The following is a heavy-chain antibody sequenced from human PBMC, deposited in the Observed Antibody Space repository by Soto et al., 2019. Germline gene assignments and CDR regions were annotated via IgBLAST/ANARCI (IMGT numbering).Heavy chain of an antibody. V-gene: IGHV1-69*06. CDR3: ARDSDHYYGMDV. CDR1: GGTFSSYA. J-gene: IGHJ6*02. Sequence: SVKVCCKASGGTFSSYAISWVRQAPGQGLEWMGGIIPIFGTANYAQKFQGRVTITADKSTSTAYMELSSLRSEDTAVYYCARDSDHYYGMDVWGQGTTVTVSS. CDR2: IIPIFGTA.